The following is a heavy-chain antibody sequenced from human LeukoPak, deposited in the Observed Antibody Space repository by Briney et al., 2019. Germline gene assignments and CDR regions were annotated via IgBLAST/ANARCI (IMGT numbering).Heavy chain of an antibody. J-gene: IGHJ4*02. CDR1: GFTFSNYG. CDR2: IIGSGDSA. V-gene: IGHV3-23*01. Sequence: PGGTLRLSCAASGFTFSNYGMSWVRQAPGKGLEWVSAIIGSGDSAYYADSVKGRFTISRDNSKNTLSLQMNSLRAEDTAVYYCAKYRIVGYYDSSGIDYWGQGTLVTVSS. CDR3: AKYRIVGYYDSSGIDY. D-gene: IGHD3-22*01.